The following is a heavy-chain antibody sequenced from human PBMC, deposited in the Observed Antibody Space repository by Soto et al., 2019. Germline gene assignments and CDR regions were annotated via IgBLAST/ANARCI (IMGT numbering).Heavy chain of an antibody. D-gene: IGHD3-22*01. CDR2: IYYSGST. V-gene: IGHV4-59*08. J-gene: IGHJ4*02. CDR3: ARHLEYYDSSGYPDY. CDR1: GGSISSYY. Sequence: SETLSLTCTVSGGSISSYYWSWIRQPPGKGLEWIGYIYYSGSTNYNPSLKSRVTISVDTSKSQFSLKLSSVTAADTALYYCARHLEYYDSSGYPDYWGQGTLVTVSS.